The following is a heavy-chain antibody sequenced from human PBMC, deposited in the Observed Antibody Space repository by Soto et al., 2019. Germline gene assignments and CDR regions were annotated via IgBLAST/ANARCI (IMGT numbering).Heavy chain of an antibody. CDR2: IIPKFGTA. Sequence: QVQLEQSGGEVKKPGSSVKVSCRVSGGIFSDYAVSWVRQAPGQGLQWVGGIIPKFGTAKYARKFEDRVTLTADELTSTVYMEIKNLRSEDTALYYCARDKLSSLVVETPHLFDSWGQGTLLTVSS. CDR1: GGIFSDYA. J-gene: IGHJ5*01. CDR3: ARDKLSSLVVETPHLFDS. V-gene: IGHV1-69*12. D-gene: IGHD2-21*01.